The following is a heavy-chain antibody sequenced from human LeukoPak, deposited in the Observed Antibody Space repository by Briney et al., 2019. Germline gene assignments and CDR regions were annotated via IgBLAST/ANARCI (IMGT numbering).Heavy chain of an antibody. CDR2: IIPIFGTA. CDR1: GGTFSSYA. CDR3: AGGGYSYGSSWFDP. Sequence: SVKVSCKASGGTFSSYAISWVRQAPGQGLEWMGGIIPIFGTANYAQKFQGRVTITTDESTSTVYMELSSLRSEDTAVYYCAGGGYSYGSSWFDPWGQGTLVTVSS. D-gene: IGHD5-18*01. V-gene: IGHV1-69*05. J-gene: IGHJ5*02.